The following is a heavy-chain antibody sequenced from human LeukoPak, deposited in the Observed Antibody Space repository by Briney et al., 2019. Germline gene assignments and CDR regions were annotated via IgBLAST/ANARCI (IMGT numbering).Heavy chain of an antibody. D-gene: IGHD6-13*01. J-gene: IGHJ4*02. V-gene: IGHV4-59*08. CDR3: ARTRSQGVAAQDFDY. CDR1: GGSISSYS. Sequence: PETLSLTCTVSGGSISSYSWGWIRHPPGNGMEWIGYLYYSGSTNNNPSLKRRVTISVATSKTQFTLKRGSGTDADTVVYYWARTRSQGVAAQDFDYWGQGTLVTVSS. CDR2: LYYSGST.